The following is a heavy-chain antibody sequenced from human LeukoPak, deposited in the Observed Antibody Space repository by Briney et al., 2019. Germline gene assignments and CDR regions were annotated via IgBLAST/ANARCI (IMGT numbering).Heavy chain of an antibody. CDR2: INSRTTTI. CDR3: ARVRVVPPLINDYYYYMDV. V-gene: IGHV3-48*01. J-gene: IGHJ6*03. CDR1: GFTFSSYN. Sequence: GGSLRLSCAASGFTFSSYNINWVRQAPGKGLEWVSYINSRTTTIYYADSVKGRFTISRDNAKNSLYLQMNSLRAEDTAVYYCARVRVVPPLINDYYYYMDVWGKGTTVTVSS. D-gene: IGHD2-2*01.